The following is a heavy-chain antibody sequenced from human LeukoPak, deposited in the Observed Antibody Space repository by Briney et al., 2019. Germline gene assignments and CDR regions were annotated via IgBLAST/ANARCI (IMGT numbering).Heavy chain of an antibody. J-gene: IGHJ4*02. CDR3: ARDWFHAIDY. V-gene: IGHV3-66*01. D-gene: IGHD2/OR15-2a*01. CDR2: INSGITT. Sequence: GGSLRLSCVGSGFTVGSNYMSWVRLAPGKGLECVSVINSGITTYYADSVKGRFTISRDNSKNTLYLQMNSLRAEDTAVYYCARDWFHAIDYWGQGTLVTVSS. CDR1: GFTVGSNY.